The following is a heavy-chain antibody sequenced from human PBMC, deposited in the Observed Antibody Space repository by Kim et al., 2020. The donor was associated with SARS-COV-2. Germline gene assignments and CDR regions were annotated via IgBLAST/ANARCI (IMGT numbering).Heavy chain of an antibody. CDR2: ISWDSSLI. CDR3: VRVGRQLTQDNWFDR. D-gene: IGHD6-13*01. CDR1: GFTFRSYS. J-gene: IGHJ5*02. V-gene: IGHV3-48*02. Sequence: GGSLRLSCAASGFTFRSYSMDWVRQAPGKGPEWVAYISWDSSLIHYADSVKGRFTISRDNAEDSLFLQMNSLRDEDTAVYYCVRVGRQLTQDNWFDRWGQGTLVTVSS.